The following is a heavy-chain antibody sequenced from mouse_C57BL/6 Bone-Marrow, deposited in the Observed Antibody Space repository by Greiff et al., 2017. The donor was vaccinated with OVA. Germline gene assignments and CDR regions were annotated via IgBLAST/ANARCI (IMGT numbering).Heavy chain of an antibody. V-gene: IGHV1-7*01. CDR2: INPSSGYT. CDR3: ASQTAQVMDY. Sequence: QVQLKESGAELAKPGASVKLSCKASGYTFTSYWMHWVKQRPGQGLEWIGYINPSSGYTKYNQKFKDKATLTADKSSSTDYIQLSSLTYEDSAVDYCASQTAQVMDYWGQGTSVTVSS. D-gene: IGHD3-2*02. J-gene: IGHJ4*01. CDR1: GYTFTSYW.